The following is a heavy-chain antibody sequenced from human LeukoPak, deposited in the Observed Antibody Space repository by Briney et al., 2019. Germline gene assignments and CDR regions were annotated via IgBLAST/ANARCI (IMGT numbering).Heavy chain of an antibody. D-gene: IGHD3-10*01. Sequence: GGSLRLSCAASGFTFSSYSMNWVRQAPGKGLEWVSYISSSSSTIYYADSVKGRFTISRDNAKNSLYLQMNSLRAEDTAVYYCARGPYVAHSVIGELLALLDYWGQGTLVTVSS. V-gene: IGHV3-48*01. CDR1: GFTFSSYS. J-gene: IGHJ4*02. CDR3: ARGPYVAHSVIGELLALLDY. CDR2: ISSSSSTI.